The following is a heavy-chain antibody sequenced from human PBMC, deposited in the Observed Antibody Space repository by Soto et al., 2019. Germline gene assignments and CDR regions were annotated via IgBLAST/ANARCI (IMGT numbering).Heavy chain of an antibody. CDR2: IIPIFGTA. CDR1: GGTFSSYA. CDR3: ARGAQGGGGLLFDY. V-gene: IGHV1-69*01. J-gene: IGHJ4*02. D-gene: IGHD5-18*01. Sequence: QVQLVQSGAEVKKPGSSVKVSCKASGGTFSSYAISWVRQAPGQGLEWMGGIIPIFGTANYAQKFQGRVTITADDSTSTAYMELSSLRSEDTAVYYCARGAQGGGGLLFDYWGQGTLVTVSS.